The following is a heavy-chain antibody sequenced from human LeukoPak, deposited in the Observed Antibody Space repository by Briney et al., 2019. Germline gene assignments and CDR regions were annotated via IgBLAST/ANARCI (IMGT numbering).Heavy chain of an antibody. D-gene: IGHD3-16*01. Sequence: GGSLRLSCAASGFSFNSHAMTWVRQAPGTGLESVSTITDSGGRTYYADSVKGRFTISRDSSKSTLYLHMNSPRAAATAVYYCAKQVAPGGVPSNFDYWGQRTLVTVSS. CDR1: GFSFNSHA. J-gene: IGHJ4*02. CDR2: ITDSGGRT. CDR3: AKQVAPGGVPSNFDY. V-gene: IGHV3-23*01.